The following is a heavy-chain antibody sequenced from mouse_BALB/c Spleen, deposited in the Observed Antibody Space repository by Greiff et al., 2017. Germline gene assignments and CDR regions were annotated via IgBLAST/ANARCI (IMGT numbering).Heavy chain of an antibody. CDR2: ISSGGSYT. CDR3: TRDGTTVVPMDY. CDR1: GFTFSSYT. V-gene: IGHV5-6-4*01. Sequence: EVMLVESGGGLVKPGGSLKLSCAASGFTFSSYTMSWVRQTPEKRLEWVATISSGGSYTYYPDSVKGRFTISRDNAKNTLYLQMSILKSEDTAMYYCTRDGTTVVPMDYWGQGTSVTVSS. D-gene: IGHD1-1*01. J-gene: IGHJ4*01.